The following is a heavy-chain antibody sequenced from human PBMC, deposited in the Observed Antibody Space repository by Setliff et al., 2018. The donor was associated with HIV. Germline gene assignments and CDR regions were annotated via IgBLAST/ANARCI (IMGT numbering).Heavy chain of an antibody. CDR2: INHSGST. J-gene: IGHJ4*02. CDR3: ARRPYYFDY. Sequence: SETLSLTCTVSGGSISSRYWSWIRQPPGKGLEWIGEINHSGSTNYNPSLKRRVTISVDTSKKQFSLKLSSVTAADTAVYYCARRPYYFDYWGQGTLVTVSS. V-gene: IGHV4-34*01. CDR1: GGSISSRY.